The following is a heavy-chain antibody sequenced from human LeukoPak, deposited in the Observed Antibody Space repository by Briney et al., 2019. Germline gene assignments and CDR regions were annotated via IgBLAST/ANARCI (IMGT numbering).Heavy chain of an antibody. CDR2: ISYDGSNK. V-gene: IGHV3-30*04. D-gene: IGHD6-13*01. CDR3: AREWSGQQLAHFDY. CDR1: GFTFSSYA. J-gene: IGHJ4*02. Sequence: GRSLRLSCAASGFTFSSYAMHWVRQAPGKGLEWVAVISYDGSNKYYADSVKGRFTISRDNSKNTLYLQMNSLRAEDTAVYYCAREWSGQQLAHFDYWGQGTLVTVSS.